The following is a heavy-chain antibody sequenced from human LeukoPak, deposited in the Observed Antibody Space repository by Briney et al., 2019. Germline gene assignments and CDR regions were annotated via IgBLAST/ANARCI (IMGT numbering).Heavy chain of an antibody. CDR1: GFTFSNYG. J-gene: IGHJ4*02. D-gene: IGHD3-3*01. Sequence: PGGSLRLSCAASGFTFSNYGMHWVRQAQGKGLEWVAFSRSDAKGEYYADSVKGRFTISRDNSKNTLYLQMNSPRPDDTALYYCARDFWSGYYAGYWGRGALVTVSS. CDR3: ARDFWSGYYAGY. V-gene: IGHV3-30*02. CDR2: SRSDAKGE.